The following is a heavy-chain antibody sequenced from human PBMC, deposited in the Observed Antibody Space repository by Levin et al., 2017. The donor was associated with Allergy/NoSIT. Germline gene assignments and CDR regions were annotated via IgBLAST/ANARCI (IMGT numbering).Heavy chain of an antibody. D-gene: IGHD2/OR15-2a*01. V-gene: IGHV4-39*07. CDR2: IYFTGGT. CDR1: GGSISSSSYY. J-gene: IGHJ6*02. Sequence: GSLRLSCTVSGGSISSSSYYWGWIRQPPGKGLEWIGSIYFTGGTYSNPSLKSRVTISVDTSKNQFSLKLSSVTASDTAVFYCARVLIEYYYDYGRDGWGQGTTVTVSS. CDR3: ARVLIEYYYDYGRDG.